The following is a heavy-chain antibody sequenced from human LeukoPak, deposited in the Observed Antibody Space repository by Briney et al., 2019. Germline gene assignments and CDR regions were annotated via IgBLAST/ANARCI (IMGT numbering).Heavy chain of an antibody. V-gene: IGHV4-59*01. CDR3: ARNGCDILTGHYWFFDL. D-gene: IGHD3-9*01. CDR2: IYYSGST. J-gene: IGHJ2*01. CDR1: GGSISRYY. Sequence: SETLSLTCAVSGGSISRYYWSWIRQPPGKGLEWIGYIYYSGSTNYNPSLKSRVTISVDTSKNQFSLKLSSVTAADTAVYYCARNGCDILTGHYWFFDLWGRGTLVTVSS.